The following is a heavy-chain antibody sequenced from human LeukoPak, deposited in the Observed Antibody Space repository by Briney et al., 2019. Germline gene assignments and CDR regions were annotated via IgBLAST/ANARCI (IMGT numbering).Heavy chain of an antibody. CDR3: AGNVAAAGPDYFDY. CDR1: GGSISSYY. CDR2: IYYSGST. Sequence: PSETLSLTCTVSGGSISSYYWSWIRQPPGKGLEWIGYIYYSGSTNYNPPLKSRVTISVDTSKNQFSLKLSSVTAADTAVYYCAGNVAAAGPDYFDYWGQGTLVTVSS. J-gene: IGHJ4*02. V-gene: IGHV4-59*01. D-gene: IGHD6-13*01.